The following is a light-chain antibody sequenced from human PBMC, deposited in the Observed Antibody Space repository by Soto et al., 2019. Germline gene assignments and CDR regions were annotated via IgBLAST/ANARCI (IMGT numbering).Light chain of an antibody. V-gene: IGKV3-15*01. CDR3: QHYSDWPPYT. J-gene: IGKJ2*01. CDR1: QSVSSN. Sequence: EIVMTQSPATLSASPGERVTLSCRASQSVSSNLAWYQQKPGQTPRLLIYGASTRATGIPTRFSGSGSGTEFTLTITSLQSEDFAVYYCQHYSDWPPYTFGQGTSLEIK. CDR2: GAS.